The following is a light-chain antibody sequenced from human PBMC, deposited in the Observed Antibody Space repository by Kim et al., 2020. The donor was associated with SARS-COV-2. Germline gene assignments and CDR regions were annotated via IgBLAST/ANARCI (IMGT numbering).Light chain of an antibody. Sequence: EIVVTQSPGTLSLSPGNRATLSCRASQSLTSDYLAWYRQRPGQAPSLVIYDTSIRATGIPDRFSVSGSGTDSTLTISGLEPEDFAVYYCKPYGPSFTFGQGTRLEIK. CDR2: DTS. CDR1: QSLTSDY. CDR3: KPYGPSFT. J-gene: IGKJ5*01. V-gene: IGKV3-20*01.